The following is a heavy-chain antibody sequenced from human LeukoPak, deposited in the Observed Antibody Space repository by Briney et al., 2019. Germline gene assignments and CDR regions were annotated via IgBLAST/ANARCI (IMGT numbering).Heavy chain of an antibody. CDR1: GGSISSYY. CDR3: ARVTSPLNSSGWYGAFDI. CDR2: IYYSGST. J-gene: IGHJ3*02. D-gene: IGHD6-19*01. Sequence: PSETLSLTCTVSGGSISSYYWSWIRQPPGKGLEWIGYIYYSGSTNYNPSLKSRVTISVDTSKNQFSLKLSSVTAADTAVYYCARVTSPLNSSGWYGAFDIWGQGTMVTVSS. V-gene: IGHV4-59*01.